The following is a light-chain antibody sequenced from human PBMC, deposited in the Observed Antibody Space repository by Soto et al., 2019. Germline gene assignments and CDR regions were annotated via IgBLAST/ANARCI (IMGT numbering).Light chain of an antibody. CDR1: SSDVGAYNY. Sequence: QSALTQPASVSGSPGQSSTISCTGTSSDVGAYNYVSWYQQHPGKAPKLMLYDVRDRPSGVSNRFSGSKSGNTASLTISGLKAEDAADYFCSSYTSSSTLVFGTGTKRTVL. CDR3: SSYTSSSTLV. V-gene: IGLV2-14*01. J-gene: IGLJ1*01. CDR2: DVR.